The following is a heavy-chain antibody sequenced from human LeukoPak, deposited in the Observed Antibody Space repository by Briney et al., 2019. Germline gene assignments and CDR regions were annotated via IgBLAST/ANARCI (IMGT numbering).Heavy chain of an antibody. CDR1: EFTFSTYS. CDR3: ARGATQSHPNLDAFDI. Sequence: GGSLRLSCAASEFTFSTYSMNWVRQAPGKGLEWVSFISSSSSDIYYSDSVKGRFTISRDNAKNSLYLQMNSLRAEDTAVYYCARGATQSHPNLDAFDIWGQGTMVTVSS. V-gene: IGHV3-21*01. J-gene: IGHJ3*02. D-gene: IGHD1-14*01. CDR2: ISSSSSDI.